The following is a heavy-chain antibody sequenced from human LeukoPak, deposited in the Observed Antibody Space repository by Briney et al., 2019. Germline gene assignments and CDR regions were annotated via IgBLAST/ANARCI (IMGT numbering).Heavy chain of an antibody. Sequence: PGGSLRLSCAASGFTFSNAWMSWVRQAPGKGLEWVGRIKSKTDGGTTDYAAPVKGRFTISRDDSKNTLYLQMNSLKTEDTAVYYCTTDRSYYDSSGYQEYYFDCWGQGTLVTVSS. CDR1: GFTFSNAW. V-gene: IGHV3-15*01. J-gene: IGHJ4*02. CDR3: TTDRSYYDSSGYQEYYFDC. D-gene: IGHD3-22*01. CDR2: IKSKTDGGTT.